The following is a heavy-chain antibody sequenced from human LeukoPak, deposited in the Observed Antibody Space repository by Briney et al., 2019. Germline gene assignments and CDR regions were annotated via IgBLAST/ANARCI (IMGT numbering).Heavy chain of an antibody. V-gene: IGHV4-34*01. J-gene: IGHJ4*02. D-gene: IGHD6-13*01. Sequence: SETLSLTCAVYGGSFSGYYWSWIRQPPGKGLEWIGEINHSGSTNYNPSLKSRVTISVDTSKNQFSLKLSSVTAADTAVYYCARRDSSSWQYYFDYWGQGTLVTVSS. CDR2: INHSGST. CDR3: ARRDSSSWQYYFDY. CDR1: GGSFSGYY.